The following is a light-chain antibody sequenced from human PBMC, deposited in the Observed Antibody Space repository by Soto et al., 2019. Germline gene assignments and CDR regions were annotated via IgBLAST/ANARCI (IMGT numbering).Light chain of an antibody. CDR2: AVS. CDR1: SSDVGLYDY. V-gene: IGLV2-14*01. J-gene: IGLJ1*01. CDR3: SSYTSGSPYV. Sequence: QSVLTQPASVSGSPGQSITISCTGTSSDVGLYDYVSWYQQHPGKAPQLMIYAVSNRPSGVSNRFSASKSGNTASLFISGLQAEDEADYYCSSYTSGSPYVFGSGTKVTV.